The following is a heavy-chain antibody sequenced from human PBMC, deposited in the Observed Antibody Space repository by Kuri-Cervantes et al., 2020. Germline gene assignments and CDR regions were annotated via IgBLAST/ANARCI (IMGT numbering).Heavy chain of an antibody. J-gene: IGHJ4*02. V-gene: IGHV4-39*01. CDR2: IYSSGNS. Sequence: SQTPSLTCAVSGASISTRNFVWGWVRQSPGKGLEWIGGIYSSGNSDYNPSLESRITISIDTTKNQYSLKLSSVTAADTDVYYCARGYRYGSSCVGYWGQGTLVTVSS. CDR3: ARGYRYGSSCVGY. CDR1: GASISTRNFV. D-gene: IGHD6-13*01.